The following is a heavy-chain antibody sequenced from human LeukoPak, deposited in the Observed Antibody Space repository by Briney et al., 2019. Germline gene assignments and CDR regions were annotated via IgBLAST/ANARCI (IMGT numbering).Heavy chain of an antibody. CDR2: IYTSGST. V-gene: IGHV4-4*07. D-gene: IGHD3-22*01. J-gene: IGHJ3*02. Sequence: SETLSLTCTVSGGSISSYYWSWIRQPAGKGLEWIGRIYTSGSTNYNPSLKSRVTMSVDTSKNQFSLKLSSVTAADTAVYYCARDTPLGYDSSGFPAGDAFDIWGQGTMVTVSS. CDR3: ARDTPLGYDSSGFPAGDAFDI. CDR1: GGSISSYY.